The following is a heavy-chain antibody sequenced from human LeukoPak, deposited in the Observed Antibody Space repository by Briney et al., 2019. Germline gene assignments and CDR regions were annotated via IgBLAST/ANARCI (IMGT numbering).Heavy chain of an antibody. J-gene: IGHJ6*03. CDR2: INWNGGST. D-gene: IGHD6-19*01. CDR3: ARSGRAGTSAYYYYMDV. CDR1: GFTFDDYG. V-gene: IGHV3-20*04. Sequence: GGSLRLSCAASGFTFDDYGMSWVRQAPGKGLEWVSGINWNGGSTGYADSVKGRFTISRDNAKNSLYLQMNSLRAEDTALYYCARSGRAGTSAYYYYMDVWGKGTTVTVSS.